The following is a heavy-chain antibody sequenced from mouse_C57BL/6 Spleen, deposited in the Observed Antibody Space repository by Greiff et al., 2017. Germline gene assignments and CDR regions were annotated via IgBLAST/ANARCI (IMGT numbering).Heavy chain of an antibody. CDR1: GFTFSSYG. V-gene: IGHV5-6*02. CDR2: ISSGGSYT. J-gene: IGHJ2*01. CDR3: AREGLTGTCDY. Sequence: VKLVESGGDLVKPGGSLKLSCAASGFTFSSYGMSWVRQTPDKRLEWVATISSGGSYTYYPDSVKGRFTISRDNAKNTLYLQMSSLKSEDTAMYYCAREGLTGTCDYWGQGTTLTVSS. D-gene: IGHD4-1*01.